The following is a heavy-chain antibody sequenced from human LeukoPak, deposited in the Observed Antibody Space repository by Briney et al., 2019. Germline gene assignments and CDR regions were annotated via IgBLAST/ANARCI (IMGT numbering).Heavy chain of an antibody. V-gene: IGHV3-66*01. J-gene: IGHJ4*02. CDR2: IYSGGNT. CDR1: GFSVSSNH. D-gene: IGHD6-13*01. Sequence: GGSLRLSCAASGFSVSSNHMSWVRQAPGKGLEWVSVIYSGGNTHYADSVKGRFTISRDNSKNTLYLQMNSLRAEDTAVYYCARGIAVAGIVGVFDYWGQVILVTVSS. CDR3: ARGIAVAGIVGVFDY.